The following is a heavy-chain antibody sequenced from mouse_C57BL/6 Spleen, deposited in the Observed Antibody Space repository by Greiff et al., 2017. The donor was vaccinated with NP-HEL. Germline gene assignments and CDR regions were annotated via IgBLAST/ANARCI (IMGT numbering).Heavy chain of an antibody. CDR1: GYTFTSYW. CDR3: AGGAYDPYWYFDV. J-gene: IGHJ1*03. V-gene: IGHV1-52*01. D-gene: IGHD2-3*01. CDR2: IDPSDSET. Sequence: QVQLQQPGAELVRPGSSVKLSCKASGYTFTSYWMHWVKQRPIQGLEWIGNIDPSDSETHYNQKFKDTATLTINKASSKADMKLSSLTSEDSAVYYCAGGAYDPYWYFDVWGTGTTVTVSS.